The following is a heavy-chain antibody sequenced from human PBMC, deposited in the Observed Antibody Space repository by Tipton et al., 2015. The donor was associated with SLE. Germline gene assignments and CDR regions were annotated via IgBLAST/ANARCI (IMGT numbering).Heavy chain of an antibody. J-gene: IGHJ3*02. D-gene: IGHD3-22*01. CDR3: ARGFYTDTSCNYGCFDI. CDR1: GDSIRHMY. V-gene: IGHV4-59*01. CDR2: IHPSATT. Sequence: TLSLTCTVSGDSIRHMYWSWIRQPPGQGLEWIGHIHPSATTNYQYNPTLKSRVTISVDTSKNQLSLRLNSVTAADTAVYYCARGFYTDTSCNYGCFDIWGQGTMVPVSS.